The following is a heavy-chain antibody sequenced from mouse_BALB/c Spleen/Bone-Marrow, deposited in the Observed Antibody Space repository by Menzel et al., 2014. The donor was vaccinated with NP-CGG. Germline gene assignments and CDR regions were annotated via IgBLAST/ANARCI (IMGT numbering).Heavy chain of an antibody. CDR1: GYTFTSYV. Sequence: EVKLMESGPALVKPGASVKMSCKASGYTFTSYVMHWVKQKPGQGLEWIGYINPYNDGTKYNEKFKGKATLTSDKSSSTAYMELSSLTSEDSAVDYCARRGYDEGYYAMDDWGQGTSVTVPS. J-gene: IGHJ4*01. CDR3: ARRGYDEGYYAMDD. V-gene: IGHV1-14*01. D-gene: IGHD2-14*01. CDR2: INPYNDGT.